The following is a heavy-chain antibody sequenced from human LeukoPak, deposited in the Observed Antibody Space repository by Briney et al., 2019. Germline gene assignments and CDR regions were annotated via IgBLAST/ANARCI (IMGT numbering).Heavy chain of an antibody. Sequence: GASVKVSCKASGYTFTSYGISWARQAPGQGLEWMGWISAYNGNTNYAQKLQGRVTMTTDTSTSTAYMELRSLRSDDTAVYYCARVGRFGELFPYYYYYMDVWGKGTTVTISS. CDR2: ISAYNGNT. V-gene: IGHV1-18*01. CDR1: GYTFTSYG. D-gene: IGHD3-10*01. J-gene: IGHJ6*03. CDR3: ARVGRFGELFPYYYYYMDV.